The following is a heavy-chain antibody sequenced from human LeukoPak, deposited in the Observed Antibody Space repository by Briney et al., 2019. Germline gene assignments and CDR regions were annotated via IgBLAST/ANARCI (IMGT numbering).Heavy chain of an antibody. V-gene: IGHV1-24*01. CDR2: FDPEDGET. CDR1: GYTLTELS. J-gene: IGHJ4*02. D-gene: IGHD2-2*01. Sequence: ASVKVSCKVPGYTLTELSMHWVRQTPGKGLEWMGGFDPEDGETIYAQKFQGRVTMTEDTSTDTACMELSSLRSEDTAVYYCATPLHCSSTSCYFDYWGQGTLVTVSS. CDR3: ATPLHCSSTSCYFDY.